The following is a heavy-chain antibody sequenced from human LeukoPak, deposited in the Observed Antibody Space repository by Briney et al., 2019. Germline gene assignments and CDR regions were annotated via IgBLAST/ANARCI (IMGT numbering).Heavy chain of an antibody. CDR3: ARGRSAAGPLHYLDY. CDR2: INHSGSS. D-gene: IGHD6-13*01. CDR1: GGSFGDYF. V-gene: IGHV4-34*01. Sequence: SETLSLTCAVYGGSFGDYFWTWIRQPPGKGLEWIGEINHSGSSNFNPSLKSRVIISVDRTKNQFSLKLSSVTAADTAVYYCARGRSAAGPLHYLDYWGQGTLVTVSS. J-gene: IGHJ4*02.